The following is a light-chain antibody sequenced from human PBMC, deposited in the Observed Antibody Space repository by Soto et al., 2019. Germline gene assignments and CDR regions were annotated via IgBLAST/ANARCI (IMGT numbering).Light chain of an antibody. V-gene: IGKV3-15*01. J-gene: IGKJ2*01. Sequence: EIVMTQSPANLSVSPGERATLSCSASQSVSSNLAWYQQKPCQGPRLLFYGASTRATSIPARFSGSGSGKEFSLTINSLQSEDFAVYYCQQYNKWPPYTFGQGTKLELK. CDR1: QSVSSN. CDR2: GAS. CDR3: QQYNKWPPYT.